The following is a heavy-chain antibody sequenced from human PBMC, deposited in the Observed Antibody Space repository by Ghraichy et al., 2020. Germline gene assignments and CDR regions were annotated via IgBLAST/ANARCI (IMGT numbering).Heavy chain of an antibody. Sequence: SETLSLTCTVSGGSISSSSYYWGWIRQPPGKGLEWIGSIYYSGSTYYNPSLKSRVTISVDTSKNQFSLKLSSVTAADTAVYYCARHGCSSTSFLCEPFDYWGQGTLVTVSS. CDR1: GGSISSSSYY. CDR3: ARHGCSSTSFLCEPFDY. V-gene: IGHV4-39*01. D-gene: IGHD2-2*01. J-gene: IGHJ4*02. CDR2: IYYSGST.